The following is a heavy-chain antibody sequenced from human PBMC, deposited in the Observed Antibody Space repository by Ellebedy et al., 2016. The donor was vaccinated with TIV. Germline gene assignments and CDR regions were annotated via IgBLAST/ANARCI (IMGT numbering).Heavy chain of an antibody. V-gene: IGHV5-51*01. D-gene: IGHD3-10*01. CDR3: ARVPPGSLLWFGELSYFDY. CDR1: GYSFTSYW. Sequence: GESLKISCKGSGYSFTSYWIGWVRQMPGKGLEWMGIIYPGDSDTRYSPSFQGQVTISADKSISTAYLQWSSLKASDTAMYYCARVPPGSLLWFGELSYFDYWGQGTLVTVSS. J-gene: IGHJ4*02. CDR2: IYPGDSDT.